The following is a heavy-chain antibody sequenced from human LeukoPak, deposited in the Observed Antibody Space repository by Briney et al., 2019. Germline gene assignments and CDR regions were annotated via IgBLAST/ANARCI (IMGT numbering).Heavy chain of an antibody. D-gene: IGHD3-22*01. V-gene: IGHV1-8*01. Sequence: ASVKVSCKASGYTFTSYDINWVQQATGQGLEWMGWMNPNSGNTGYAQKFQGRVTMTRNTSISTAYMELSSLRSEDTAVYYCATSYYYDSSGRLPADYWGQGTLVTVSS. CDR2: MNPNSGNT. J-gene: IGHJ4*02. CDR3: ATSYYYDSSGRLPADY. CDR1: GYTFTSYD.